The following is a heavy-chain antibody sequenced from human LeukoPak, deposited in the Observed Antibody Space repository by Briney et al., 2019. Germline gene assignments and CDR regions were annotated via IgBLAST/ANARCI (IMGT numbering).Heavy chain of an antibody. V-gene: IGHV4-39*07. CDR2: IYYTGST. Sequence: SETLSLTCTVSGGSISSSSYSWGWIRQPPGKGLEWIGTIYYTGSTYYNPSLKSRVTISVDTSKNQFSLKLSSVTAADTAVYYCARPYSGSYLRGYYYYMDVWGKGTTVTVSS. D-gene: IGHD1-26*01. J-gene: IGHJ6*03. CDR3: ARPYSGSYLRGYYYYMDV. CDR1: GGSISSSSYS.